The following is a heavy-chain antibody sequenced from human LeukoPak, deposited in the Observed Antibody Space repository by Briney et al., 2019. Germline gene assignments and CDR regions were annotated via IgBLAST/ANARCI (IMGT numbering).Heavy chain of an antibody. Sequence: GGSLRLSCAASRFTFSSYSMNWVRQAPGKGLKWVSSISSSSSYIYYADSVKGRFTISRDNAKNSLYLQMNSLRAEDTAVYYCARDRQGRFCSSTSCYAGSYGMDVWGQGTTVTVSS. J-gene: IGHJ6*02. CDR3: ARDRQGRFCSSTSCYAGSYGMDV. CDR1: RFTFSSYS. V-gene: IGHV3-21*01. CDR2: ISSSSSYI. D-gene: IGHD2-2*01.